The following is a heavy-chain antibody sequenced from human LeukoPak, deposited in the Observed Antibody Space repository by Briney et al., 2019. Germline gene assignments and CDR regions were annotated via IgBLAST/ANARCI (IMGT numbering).Heavy chain of an antibody. Sequence: ASVKVSCKASGYTFTGYYMHWVRQAPGQGLEWMGWINPNSGGTNYAQKFQGRVTMTRDTSISTAYMELSRLRSEDTAVYYCAAEANSGSYAPNAFDIWGQGTMVTVSS. CDR1: GYTFTGYY. CDR3: AAEANSGSYAPNAFDI. D-gene: IGHD1-26*01. J-gene: IGHJ3*02. V-gene: IGHV1-2*02. CDR2: INPNSGGT.